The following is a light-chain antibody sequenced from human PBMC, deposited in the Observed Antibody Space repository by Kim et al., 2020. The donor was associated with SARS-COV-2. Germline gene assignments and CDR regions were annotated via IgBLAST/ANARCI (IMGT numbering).Light chain of an antibody. CDR3: QHYGTSPYT. CDR1: QSLSASS. Sequence: LSPGEGAPLSCKASQSLSASSLAWYQQRPGQSPRLLIYGASTRAPGIPDRFSGSGSGTDFTLTISRLEPDDFAVYFCQHYGTSPYTFGQGTNLEIK. V-gene: IGKV3-20*01. CDR2: GAS. J-gene: IGKJ2*01.